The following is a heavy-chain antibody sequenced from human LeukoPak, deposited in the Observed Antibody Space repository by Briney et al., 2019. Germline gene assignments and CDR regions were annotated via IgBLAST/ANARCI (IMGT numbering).Heavy chain of an antibody. J-gene: IGHJ3*02. CDR1: GGSISSYY. CDR3: AREELNAYAFDI. D-gene: IGHD1-7*01. V-gene: IGHV4-59*12. Sequence: SETLSLTCTVSGGSISSYYWSWIRQPPGKGLEWIGYIYYSGSTNYNPSLKSRVTISVDKSKNQFSLKLSSVTAADTAVYYCAREELNAYAFDIWGQGTMVTVSS. CDR2: IYYSGST.